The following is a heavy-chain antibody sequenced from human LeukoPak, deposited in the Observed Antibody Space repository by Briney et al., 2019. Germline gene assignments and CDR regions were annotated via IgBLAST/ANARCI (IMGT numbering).Heavy chain of an antibody. CDR3: ARVWWLQSFSSAFDI. D-gene: IGHD5-24*01. V-gene: IGHV4-59*01. CDR2: IYYSGGT. CDR1: GGSISSSY. Sequence: SETLSLSCTVSGGSISSSYWNWIRQPPGKGLEWIGYIYYSGGTNYNPSLQSRVTISIDTSKNQFSLNLRSVTAADTAVYYCARVWWLQSFSSAFDIWGQGTTVTFSS. J-gene: IGHJ3*02.